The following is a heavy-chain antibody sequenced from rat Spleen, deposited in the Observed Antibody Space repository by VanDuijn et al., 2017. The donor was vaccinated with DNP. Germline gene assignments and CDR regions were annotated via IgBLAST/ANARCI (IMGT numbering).Heavy chain of an antibody. Sequence: EVQLVESGGGLVQPGRSLKLSCAASGITFRAYYMALVRQAPAKGLEWVAYIGSPAYAPYYTDSVKGRFAISRDNAKSTLYLQMNSLRSEDMATYYCVRWNSGHFDYWGQGVMVTVSS. CDR2: IGSPAYAP. V-gene: IGHV5-22*01. CDR1: GITFRAYY. CDR3: VRWNSGHFDY. D-gene: IGHD4-3*01. J-gene: IGHJ2*01.